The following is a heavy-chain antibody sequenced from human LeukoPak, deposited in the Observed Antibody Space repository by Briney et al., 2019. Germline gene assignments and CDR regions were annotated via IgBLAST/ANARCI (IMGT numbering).Heavy chain of an antibody. CDR1: GYTFPGYY. J-gene: IGHJ1*01. V-gene: IGHV1-2*02. D-gene: IGHD3-22*01. Sequence: ASVKVSCKASGYTFPGYYMHWVRQAPGQGLEWMGWINPNSGGTNYAQKFQGRVTMTRDTSISTAYMELSRLRSDDTAVYYCARERHYYDSSGDYGAEYFQHWGQGTLVTVSS. CDR2: INPNSGGT. CDR3: ARERHYYDSSGDYGAEYFQH.